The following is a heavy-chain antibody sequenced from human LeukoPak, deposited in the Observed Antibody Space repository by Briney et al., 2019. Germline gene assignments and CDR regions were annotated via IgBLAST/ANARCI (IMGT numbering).Heavy chain of an antibody. J-gene: IGHJ4*02. CDR3: ATTPNFGSGYPRYFFDY. CDR2: IIPILGIA. CDR1: GGTFSSYA. Sequence: SVTVSCTASGGTFSSYAISWVRQAPGQGLEWMGRIIPILGIANYAQKFQGRVTITADKSTSTAYMELSSLRSEDAAVYYCATTPNFGSGYPRYFFDYWGQGILVTVSS. V-gene: IGHV1-69*04. D-gene: IGHD3-22*01.